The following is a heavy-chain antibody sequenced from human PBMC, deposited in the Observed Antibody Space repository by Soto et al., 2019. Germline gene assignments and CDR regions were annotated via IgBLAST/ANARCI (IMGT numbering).Heavy chain of an antibody. J-gene: IGHJ4*02. V-gene: IGHV4-31*03. CDR2: IYHIGST. Sequence: QVQLQESGPRLVEASQTLSLTCTVSNASITSCGYYWSWVRQPPGKRLEWIGYIYHIGSTFYSPSVQSRLTMSVDTSKTQLPLPLRSTSAADTAVSHSARMSGTYYLPYYWGQGTLASAPS. D-gene: IGHD1-26*01. CDR3: ARMSGTYYLPYY. CDR1: NASITSCGYY.